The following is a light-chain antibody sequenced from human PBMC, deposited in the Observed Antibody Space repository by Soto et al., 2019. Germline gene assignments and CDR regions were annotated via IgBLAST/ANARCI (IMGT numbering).Light chain of an antibody. V-gene: IGKV3-20*01. CDR1: QSVSSSY. J-gene: IGKJ1*01. Sequence: EIVLTQSPGTLSLSPGERATLSCRASQSVSSSYLAWYQQKPGQAPRLLIYGASSRATGIPDRFSGSGSGKDFTLTISRLEPEDSAVYYCQQYGSSRRTFGQGTKVEIK. CDR2: GAS. CDR3: QQYGSSRRT.